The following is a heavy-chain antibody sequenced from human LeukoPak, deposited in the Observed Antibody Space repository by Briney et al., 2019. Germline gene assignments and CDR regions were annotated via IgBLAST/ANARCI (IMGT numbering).Heavy chain of an antibody. J-gene: IGHJ2*01. CDR2: IYYSGST. D-gene: IGHD6-6*01. CDR3: ARLPYSSSWYFDL. CDR1: TDSISSGNYY. V-gene: IGHV4-39*01. Sequence: SETLSLTCTVSTDSISSGNYYWGWIRQPPGKGLEWIGSIYYSGSTYYNPSLKSRVTISVDTSKNQFSLKLSSVTAADTAVYYCARLPYSSSWYFDLWGRGTLVTVSS.